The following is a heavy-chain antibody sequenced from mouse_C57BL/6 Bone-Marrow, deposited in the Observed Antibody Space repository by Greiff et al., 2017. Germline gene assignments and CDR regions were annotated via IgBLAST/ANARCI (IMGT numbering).Heavy chain of an antibody. CDR1: GYTFTSYD. CDR2: IYPRDGST. Sequence: VHVKQSGPELVKPGASVKLSCKASGYTFTSYDINWVKQRPGQGLEWIGWIYPRDGSTKYNEKFKGKATLTVDTSSSTAYMELHSLTSEDSAVYFCASHYGRGFAYWGQGTLVTVSA. V-gene: IGHV1-85*01. D-gene: IGHD1-1*02. J-gene: IGHJ3*01. CDR3: ASHYGRGFAY.